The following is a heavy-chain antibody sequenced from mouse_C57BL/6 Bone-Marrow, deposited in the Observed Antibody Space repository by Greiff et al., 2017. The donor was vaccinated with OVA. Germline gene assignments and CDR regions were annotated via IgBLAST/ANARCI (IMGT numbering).Heavy chain of an antibody. CDR3: ARAHYYGSSYGWYFDV. CDR2: IYPGDGDT. V-gene: IGHV1-82*01. D-gene: IGHD1-1*01. CDR1: GYAFSSSW. J-gene: IGHJ1*03. Sequence: QVQLQQSGPELVKPGASVKISCKASGYAFSSSWMNWVKQRPGKGLEWIGRIYPGDGDTNYNGKFKGKATLTADKSSSTAYMQLSSLTSEDSAVYFCARAHYYGSSYGWYFDVWHRDHGHRLL.